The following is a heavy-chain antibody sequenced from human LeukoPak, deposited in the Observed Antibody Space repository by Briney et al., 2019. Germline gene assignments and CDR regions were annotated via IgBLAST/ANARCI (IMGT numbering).Heavy chain of an antibody. CDR1: GFTFSSYA. V-gene: IGHV3-23*01. J-gene: IGHJ4*02. CDR2: ISGSGGST. D-gene: IGHD5-18*01. CDR3: AKGAQLWLRVIFGY. Sequence: GGSLRLSCAASGFTFSSYAMSWVRQAPGKGLEWVSAISGSGGSTYYADCVKGRFTISRDNSKNTLYLQMNSLRAEHTAVYYCAKGAQLWLRVIFGYWGQGTLVTVSS.